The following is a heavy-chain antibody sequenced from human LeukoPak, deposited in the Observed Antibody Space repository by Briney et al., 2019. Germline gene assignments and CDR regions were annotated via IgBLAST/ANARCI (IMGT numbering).Heavy chain of an antibody. Sequence: SETLSLTCTVSGGSISSSSYYWGWIRQPPGKGLEWIGSIYYSGSTYYNPSLKSRVTISVDTSKNQFSLKLSSVTAADTAVYYCARETYSSSWYEGRPFVYWGQGTLVTVSS. D-gene: IGHD6-13*01. CDR2: IYYSGST. J-gene: IGHJ4*02. CDR3: ARETYSSSWYEGRPFVY. CDR1: GGSISSSSYY. V-gene: IGHV4-39*07.